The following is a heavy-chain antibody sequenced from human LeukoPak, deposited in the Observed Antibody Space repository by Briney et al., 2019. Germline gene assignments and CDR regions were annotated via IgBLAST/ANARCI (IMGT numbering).Heavy chain of an antibody. CDR2: INNNGSST. CDR3: ASPGAGDVY. Sequence: PGGSLRLSCAASGFTFSSFWIHWVRQAPGKGLVWVSRINNNGSSTIYADSVKGPFTISTDNAANTLYLQMKSLRVEDTAVYYCASPGAGDVYWGQGAPVTVSS. D-gene: IGHD3-10*01. J-gene: IGHJ4*02. V-gene: IGHV3-74*01. CDR1: GFTFSSFW.